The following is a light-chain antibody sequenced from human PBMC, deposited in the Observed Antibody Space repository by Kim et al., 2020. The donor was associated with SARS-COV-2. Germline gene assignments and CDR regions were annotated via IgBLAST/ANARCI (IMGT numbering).Light chain of an antibody. V-gene: IGLV1-44*01. Sequence: QSVLTQSPSASGTPGQRVTISCSGSSSNIGRNTVNWYQQLPGTAPKLLIYSNNQRPSGVPDRFSGSKSGTSASLAISGLQSEDEVDYYCAAWDDSLNGWVFGGGTKLTVL. CDR3: AAWDDSLNGWV. CDR2: SNN. J-gene: IGLJ3*02. CDR1: SSNIGRNT.